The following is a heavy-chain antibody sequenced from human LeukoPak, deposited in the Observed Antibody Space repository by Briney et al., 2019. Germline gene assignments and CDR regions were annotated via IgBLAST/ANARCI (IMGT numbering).Heavy chain of an antibody. CDR3: AREVLQYRGYGMDV. J-gene: IGHJ6*02. CDR1: GYTFTGYY. V-gene: IGHV1-2*04. Sequence: GASVKVSCKASGYTFTGYYMHWVRQAPGQGLEWMGWINPNSGGTNYAQKFQGWVTMTRDTSISTAYMELSRLRSDDTAVYYCAREVLQYRGYGMDVWGQGTTVTVSS. D-gene: IGHD5-24*01. CDR2: INPNSGGT.